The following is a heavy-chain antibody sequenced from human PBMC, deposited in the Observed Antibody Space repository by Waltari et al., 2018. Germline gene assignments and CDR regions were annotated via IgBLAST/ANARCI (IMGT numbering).Heavy chain of an antibody. Sequence: QVQLQQWGAGLLKPSETLSLTCAVYGGSFSAYYLHWIRQSPGKGLEWIGEISHSGTTKFNPSLKSRVAISAETSKKQVSLKLSSVTVADTAVYYCVKFVQLSNIVVDNWGQGSLVTVSA. J-gene: IGHJ4*02. CDR2: ISHSGTT. V-gene: IGHV4-34*02. CDR3: VKFVQLSNIVVDN. D-gene: IGHD1-1*01. CDR1: GGSFSAYY.